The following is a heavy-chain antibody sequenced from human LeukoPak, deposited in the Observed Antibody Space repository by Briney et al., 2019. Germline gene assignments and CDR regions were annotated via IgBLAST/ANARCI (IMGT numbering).Heavy chain of an antibody. J-gene: IGHJ3*02. CDR2: ISAYNGDA. D-gene: IGHD2-21*02. CDR1: GYNFINYG. CDR3: ARSRGGDAWDALDM. Sequence: GASVKVSCKASGYNFINYGISWVRQAPGQGLEWMGWISAYNGDANYVQKLQGRVTITTDTSTSTAYMELRSLRSDDTAVYYCARSRGGDAWDALDMWGQGTMVTVSS. V-gene: IGHV1-18*01.